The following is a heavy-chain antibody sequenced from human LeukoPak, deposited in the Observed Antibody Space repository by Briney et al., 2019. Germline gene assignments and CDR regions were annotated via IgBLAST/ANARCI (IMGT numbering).Heavy chain of an antibody. CDR2: INGDGRNI. V-gene: IGHV3-74*01. CDR1: GFTFSSYW. Sequence: GGSLRLSCVASGFTFSSYWMHWVRQDPRKGLVWVSRINGDGRNINYADSVRGRFTISRDNAKNTLYLQMSTLRVEDTAVYYCTRDLMDYDVSTGLHHYYMDVWGQGTTVTVSS. J-gene: IGHJ6*02. D-gene: IGHD3-9*01. CDR3: TRDLMDYDVSTGLHHYYMDV.